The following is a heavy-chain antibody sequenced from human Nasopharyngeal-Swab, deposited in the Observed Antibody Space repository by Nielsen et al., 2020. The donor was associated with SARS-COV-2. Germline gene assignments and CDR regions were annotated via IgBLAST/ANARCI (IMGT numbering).Heavy chain of an antibody. D-gene: IGHD3-3*01. CDR3: VKDWRYEYPSYMDI. CDR2: IDNNGGAT. J-gene: IGHJ6*03. V-gene: IGHV3-64D*06. CDR1: GFTFSNFA. Sequence: GESLKISCSASGFTFSNFATHWVRQAPGKGLEFVSAIDNNGGATYYADSVKGRFTISRDNSKSTLYLQLSSLRGDDTAVYYCVKDWRYEYPSYMDIWGKGTTIIVSS.